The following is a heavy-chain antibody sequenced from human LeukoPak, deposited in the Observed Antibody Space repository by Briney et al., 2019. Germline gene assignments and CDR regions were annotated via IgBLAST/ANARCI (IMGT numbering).Heavy chain of an antibody. D-gene: IGHD3-3*01. CDR1: GYTFTGYY. CDR2: INPNSGGT. V-gene: IGHV1-2*02. CDR3: ARDLGYSRRYYDFSD. Sequence: EASVKVSCKASGYTFTGYYMHWVRQAPGQGLEWMGWINPNSGGTNYAQKFQGRVTMTRDTSISTAYMELSRLRSDDTAVYYCARDLGYSRRYYDFSDWGQGTLVTVSS. J-gene: IGHJ4*02.